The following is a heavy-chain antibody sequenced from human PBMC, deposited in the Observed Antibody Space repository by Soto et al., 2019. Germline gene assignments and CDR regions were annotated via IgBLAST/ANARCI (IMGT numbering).Heavy chain of an antibody. CDR2: IYHSGST. V-gene: IGHV4-30-2*05. CDR1: GGSISSGGYS. D-gene: IGHD2-21*01. CDR3: AASCVGCGGFNYYGMNV. J-gene: IGHJ6*01. Sequence: SETLSLTCAVSGGSISSGGYSWSWIRQPPGKGLEWIGYIYHSGSTYYNPSLKSRVTISVDTSKNQFSLKLSSVTAADTAVYYCAASCVGCGGFNYYGMNVWGQGTTVTLSS.